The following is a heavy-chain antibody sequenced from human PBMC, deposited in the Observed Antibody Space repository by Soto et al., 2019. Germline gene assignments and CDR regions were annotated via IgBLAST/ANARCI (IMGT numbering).Heavy chain of an antibody. CDR1: GDSISSYY. CDR2: IYYSGST. CDR3: ARVVSAAAVPGTLPYYFDY. Sequence: SETLSLTCTVSGDSISSYYWSWIRQPPGKGLEWIGYIYYSGSTNYNPSLKSRVTISVDTSKNQFSLKLSSVTAADTAVYYCARVVSAAAVPGTLPYYFDYWGQGPLVTVSS. D-gene: IGHD2-2*01. J-gene: IGHJ4*02. V-gene: IGHV4-59*01.